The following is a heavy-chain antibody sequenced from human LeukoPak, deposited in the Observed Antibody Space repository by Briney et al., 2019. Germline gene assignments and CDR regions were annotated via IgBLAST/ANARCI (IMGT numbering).Heavy chain of an antibody. Sequence: GGSLRLSCAASGVTFSSYAMSWVRQAPGKGLEWVSAISGSGGSTYYADSVKGRFTISRDNAKNSLYLQMNSLRAEDTALYYCAREPITVTSYFDYWGQGTLVTVSS. J-gene: IGHJ4*02. CDR2: ISGSGGST. V-gene: IGHV3-23*01. CDR3: AREPITVTSYFDY. D-gene: IGHD4-17*01. CDR1: GVTFSSYA.